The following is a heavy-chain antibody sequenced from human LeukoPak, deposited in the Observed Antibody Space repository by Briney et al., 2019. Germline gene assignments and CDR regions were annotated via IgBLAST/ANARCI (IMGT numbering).Heavy chain of an antibody. D-gene: IGHD1-1*01. V-gene: IGHV1-8*03. CDR2: MNPYSGNK. J-gene: IGHJ6*03. CDR1: GHSFNYFD. CDR3: AGARRASTSTSFSYSYYLDV. Sequence: GPSVSVSCTASGHSFNYFDVNWVRQASGQGLEGVGWMNPYSGNKVFAQRFQDRVTVSTDASKNTVYMELRRLTSEDTAVYYCAGARRASTSTSFSYSYYLDVWGTGTTVTVSS.